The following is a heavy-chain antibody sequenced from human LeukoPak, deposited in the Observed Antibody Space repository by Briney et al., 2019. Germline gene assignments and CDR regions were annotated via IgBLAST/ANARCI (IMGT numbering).Heavy chain of an antibody. CDR1: GYTFTSYY. Sequence: GASVKVSCKASGYTFTSYYMHWVRQAPGQGLEWMGIINPSGGSTSYAQKFQGRVTMTRDTSTSTVYMELSSLRSEDTAVYHCARDRISGVYCGGDCYSGILDIWGQGTMVTVSS. D-gene: IGHD2-21*02. J-gene: IGHJ3*02. V-gene: IGHV1-46*01. CDR3: ARDRISGVYCGGDCYSGILDI. CDR2: INPSGGST.